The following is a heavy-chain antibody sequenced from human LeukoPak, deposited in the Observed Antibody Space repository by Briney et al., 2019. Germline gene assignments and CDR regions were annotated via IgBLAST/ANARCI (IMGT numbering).Heavy chain of an antibody. D-gene: IGHD3-16*01. V-gene: IGHV4-59*01. CDR2: ILSSGST. Sequence: SETLSLTCTVSGGSISDYYWTWIRQPPGKGLEWIAYILSSGSTNYNPSLKSRVIISVDTSRSQLSLRLSSVTAADTAVYYCARIEGDNSLDYWGQGTMVTVCS. CDR1: GGSISDYY. CDR3: ARIEGDNSLDY. J-gene: IGHJ4*02.